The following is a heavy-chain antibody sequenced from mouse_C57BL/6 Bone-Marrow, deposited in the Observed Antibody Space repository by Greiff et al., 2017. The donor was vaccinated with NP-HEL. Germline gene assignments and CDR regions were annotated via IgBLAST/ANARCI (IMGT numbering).Heavy chain of an antibody. D-gene: IGHD2-3*01. CDR3: AREGYSYAMDY. V-gene: IGHV14-3*01. CDR1: GFNIKNTY. J-gene: IGHJ4*01. CDR2: IDPANGNP. Sequence: VQLQQSVAELVRPGASVKLSCTASGFNIKNTYMPWVKPRPEQGLEWIGRIDPANGNPKYAPKFQGKATITADTSSNTAYLQLSSLTSEDTAIYYCAREGYSYAMDYWGQGTSVTVSS.